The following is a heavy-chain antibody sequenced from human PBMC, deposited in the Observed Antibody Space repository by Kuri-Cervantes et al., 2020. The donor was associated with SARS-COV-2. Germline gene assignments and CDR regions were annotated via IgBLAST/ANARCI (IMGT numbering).Heavy chain of an antibody. D-gene: IGHD6-13*01. V-gene: IGHV3-23*01. CDR2: ISGSGGST. CDR1: GITVSTNY. CDR3: AKTLRVYSSSPFDY. Sequence: GGSLRLSCAASGITVSTNYMSWVRQAPGKGLEWVSAISGSGGSTYYADSVKGRFTISRDNSKNTLYLQMNSLRAEDTAVYYCAKTLRVYSSSPFDYWGQGTLVTVSS. J-gene: IGHJ4*02.